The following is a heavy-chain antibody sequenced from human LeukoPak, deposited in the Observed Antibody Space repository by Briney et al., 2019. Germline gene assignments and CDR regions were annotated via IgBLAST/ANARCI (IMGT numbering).Heavy chain of an antibody. CDR1: GXXFSGFW. V-gene: IGHV3-7*03. CDR2: INSDGSEG. J-gene: IGHJ4*02. Sequence: GGSLRXXCAXSGXXFSGFWMXWSRQAPGKGLEWVASINSDGSEGYYADVVKGRFTISRDNAKNSLYLQINSLRAEDTAVYYCARDQSYDHGDQKPFDYWGQGTLVTVSS. CDR3: ARDQSYDHGDQKPFDY. D-gene: IGHD4-17*01.